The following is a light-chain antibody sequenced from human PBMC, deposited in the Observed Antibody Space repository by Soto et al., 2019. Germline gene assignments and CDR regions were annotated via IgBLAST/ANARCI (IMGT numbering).Light chain of an antibody. CDR3: SSFTSRSTFNYV. CDR2: EVS. J-gene: IGLJ1*01. CDR1: SSDVGAYNY. V-gene: IGLV2-14*01. Sequence: QSVLTQPASVSGSPGQSITISCTGTSSDVGAYNYVSWYQQFPGKAPKLMIYEVSSRPSGVSHRFSGSKSGNTASLTISGLQPEDEADYYCSSFTSRSTFNYVFGTGTKVTVL.